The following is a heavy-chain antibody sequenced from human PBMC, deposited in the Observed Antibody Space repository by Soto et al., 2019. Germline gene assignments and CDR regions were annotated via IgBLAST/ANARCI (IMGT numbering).Heavy chain of an antibody. V-gene: IGHV1-18*01. J-gene: IGHJ4*02. CDR2: ISAHNGNT. CDR3: ARGRYGDY. D-gene: IGHD1-1*01. Sequence: QVHLVQSGAEVKKPGASVKVSCKGSGYAFTTYGITWVRQAPGQGLEWMGWISAHNGNTNYAQKLQGRVTGTRDTATCTAYMALRSLRSDGTAVYYCARGRYGDYWGQGALVTVSS. CDR1: GYAFTTYG.